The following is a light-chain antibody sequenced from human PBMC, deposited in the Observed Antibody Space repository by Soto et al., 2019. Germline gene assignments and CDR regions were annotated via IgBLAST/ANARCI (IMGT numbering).Light chain of an antibody. V-gene: IGLV2-11*01. CDR2: DVT. J-gene: IGLJ1*01. CDR3: CSYAGGPYV. CDR1: SSDVGGYNY. Sequence: QSALTQPRSVSGSPGQSVTISCTGTSSDVGGYNYVSWYQQHPGKAPKLVIYDVTKRPSGVPDRFSGSKSGYTASLTISRLQTEDEADYYCCSYAGGPYVFGAGTKLTVL.